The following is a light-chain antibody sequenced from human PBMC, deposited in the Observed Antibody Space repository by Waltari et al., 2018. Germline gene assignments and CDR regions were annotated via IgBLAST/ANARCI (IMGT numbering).Light chain of an antibody. CDR1: SGDIGLFHL. CDR2: EVT. V-gene: IGLV2-23*02. CDR3: CSYAGSSTYSYV. J-gene: IGLJ1*01. Sequence: QSALTQPASVSGSPGQPIPISCTGSSGDIGLFHLVSWYQQHPGRAPTLIIYEVTRRASGVSHRFSASKSGNTASLTISGLQAEDDADYHCCSYAGSSTYSYVFGPGTKVSVL.